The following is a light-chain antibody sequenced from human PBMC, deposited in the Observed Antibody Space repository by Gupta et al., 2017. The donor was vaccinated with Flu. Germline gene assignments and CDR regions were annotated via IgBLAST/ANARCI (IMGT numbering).Light chain of an antibody. J-gene: IGLJ3*02. Sequence: GQTVRITCQGDSLGSDYASWYQQKHGQATVLVIFGNDNRPSGIPDRFSCSSSGTTASSTITVAQAEDEAVDYCNSRDSTSNQLVFGGGTKLTVL. CDR2: GND. CDR1: SLGSDY. CDR3: NSRDSTSNQLV. V-gene: IGLV3-19*01.